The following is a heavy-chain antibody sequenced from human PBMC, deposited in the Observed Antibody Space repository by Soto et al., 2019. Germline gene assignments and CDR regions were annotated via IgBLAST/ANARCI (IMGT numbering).Heavy chain of an antibody. Sequence: GGSLRLSCAASGFTFSSYAMHWVRQAPGKGLEWVAVISYDGSNKYYADSVKGRFTISRDNSKNTLYLQMNSLRAEDTAVYYCALHGPFEAYCGGDCPDYWGQGTLVTVSS. CDR3: ALHGPFEAYCGGDCPDY. D-gene: IGHD2-21*02. CDR2: ISYDGSNK. J-gene: IGHJ4*02. CDR1: GFTFSSYA. V-gene: IGHV3-30-3*01.